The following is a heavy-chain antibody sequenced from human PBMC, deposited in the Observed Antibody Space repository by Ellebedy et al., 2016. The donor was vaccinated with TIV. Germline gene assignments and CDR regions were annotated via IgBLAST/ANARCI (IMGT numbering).Heavy chain of an antibody. CDR3: ARVKEPAGLDV. CDR2: ISIRGST. CDR1: GFTFSSFD. V-gene: IGHV3-23*01. D-gene: IGHD1-14*01. Sequence: GGSLRLSXAASGFTFSSFDMSWVRQAPGKGLEWVSTISIRGSTYYADSVKGRFTVSRDNSKNTLYLQMNSLRAEDTAEYYCARVKEPAGLDVWGLGTMVTVSS. J-gene: IGHJ6*02.